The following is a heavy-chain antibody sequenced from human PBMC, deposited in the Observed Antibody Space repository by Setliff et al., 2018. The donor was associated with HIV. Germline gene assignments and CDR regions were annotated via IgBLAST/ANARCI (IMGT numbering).Heavy chain of an antibody. Sequence: PSETLSLTCAVYGGSLSDHYWSWIRQPPGKGLEWIGEINHSGSTNYNPSLRSRVSISVDTSKNQFSLRLSSVTAAGTAVYYCARDPSSSGWSEGLYYFDSWGRGTLVTVSS. CDR2: INHSGST. CDR3: ARDPSSSGWSEGLYYFDS. V-gene: IGHV4-34*01. D-gene: IGHD6-19*01. J-gene: IGHJ4*02. CDR1: GGSLSDHY.